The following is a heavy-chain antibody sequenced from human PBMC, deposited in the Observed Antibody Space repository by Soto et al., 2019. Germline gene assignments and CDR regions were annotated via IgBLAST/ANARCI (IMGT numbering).Heavy chain of an antibody. D-gene: IGHD3-3*01. J-gene: IGHJ4*02. CDR2: ISYDGSNK. Sequence: QVQLVETGGGVVQPGRSLRLSCAASGFTFSSYAMHWVRQAPGKGLEWVAVISYDGSNKYYADSVKGRFTISRDNSKNTLYLQRNSLRAEDTAVYYCARDPRRGSGYYAPTYYFDFWGQGTLVTVSS. CDR1: GFTFSSYA. V-gene: IGHV3-30-3*01. CDR3: ARDPRRGSGYYAPTYYFDF.